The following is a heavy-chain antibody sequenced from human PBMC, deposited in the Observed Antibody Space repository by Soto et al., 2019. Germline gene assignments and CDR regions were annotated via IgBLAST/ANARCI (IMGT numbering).Heavy chain of an antibody. V-gene: IGHV3-30-3*01. CDR2: ISYDGSNE. Sequence: QVQVVESGGGVVQPGKSLRLSCAASGFTFRSYTMHWVRQAPGKGLEWVAAISYDGSNEYYAHSVKGRFTISRDKSKSSLYLQLNSLRTDDTAIYYCTRAAGSWGYFDYWGQGALVTVSS. D-gene: IGHD7-27*01. CDR1: GFTFRSYT. CDR3: TRAAGSWGYFDY. J-gene: IGHJ4*02.